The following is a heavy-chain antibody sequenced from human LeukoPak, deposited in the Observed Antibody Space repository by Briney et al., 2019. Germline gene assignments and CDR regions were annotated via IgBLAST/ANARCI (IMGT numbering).Heavy chain of an antibody. Sequence: QPGGSLRLSCAASGFTFGIYAMSWVRQAPGKGLEWVSSISSSSQYTYYEDSVKGRFTVSRDNSKTTLYLQMNSLRAEDTAIYYCGKDRPNYYESNGHYYRRDGDYWGHGTLVTVSS. J-gene: IGHJ4*01. D-gene: IGHD3-22*01. CDR3: GKDRPNYYESNGHYYRRDGDY. V-gene: IGHV3-23*01. CDR2: ISSSSQYT. CDR1: GFTFGIYA.